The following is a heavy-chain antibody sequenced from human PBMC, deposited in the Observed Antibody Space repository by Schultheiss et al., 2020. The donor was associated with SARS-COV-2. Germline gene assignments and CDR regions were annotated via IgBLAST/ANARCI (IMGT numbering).Heavy chain of an antibody. V-gene: IGHV4-30-4*01. J-gene: IGHJ6*02. CDR3: ARFRGWLVYYYYGMDV. D-gene: IGHD6-19*01. CDR2: ISYSGST. Sequence: SETLSLTCTVSGGSISSGDYYWTWIRQPPGKGLECIGYISYSGSTNYNPSLKSRVTISVDTSKNQFSLKLSSVTAADTAVYYCARFRGWLVYYYYGMDVWGQGTTVTVSS. CDR1: GGSISSGDYY.